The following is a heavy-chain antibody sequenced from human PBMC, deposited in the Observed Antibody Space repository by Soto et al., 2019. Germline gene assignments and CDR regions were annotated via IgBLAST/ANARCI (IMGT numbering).Heavy chain of an antibody. CDR2: IYSHGST. V-gene: IGHV3-53*01. D-gene: IGHD4-4*01. J-gene: IGHJ5*02. Sequence: GGALTLSCVVSGLSVSSNNMSWVRHDPGEGLEWVSIIYSHGSTYYEESVEGRFAVSRDNSKNTLYLQMDSLRAEDTAVYYCARAPTVTTNYDAWGQGTLVTVSS. CDR1: GLSVSSNN. CDR3: ARAPTVTTNYDA.